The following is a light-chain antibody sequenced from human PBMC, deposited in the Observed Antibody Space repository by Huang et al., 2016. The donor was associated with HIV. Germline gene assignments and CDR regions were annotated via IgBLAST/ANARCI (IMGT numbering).Light chain of an antibody. Sequence: EIVMTQSPATLSLSPGERATLSCRASQTVSRDLAWYQQKPGQAPRLLIYGVSNRATGVPARFRGSGSGTEFTLTISSLQSEDFAVYYCQQYNNWLRDFGGGTKVEIK. CDR1: QTVSRD. CDR2: GVS. CDR3: QQYNNWLRD. V-gene: IGKV3-15*01. J-gene: IGKJ4*01.